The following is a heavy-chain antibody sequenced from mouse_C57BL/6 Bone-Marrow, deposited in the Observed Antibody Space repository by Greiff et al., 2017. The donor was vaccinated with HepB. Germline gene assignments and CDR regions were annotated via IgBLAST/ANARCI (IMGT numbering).Heavy chain of an antibody. CDR2: IDPETGGT. Sequence: QVQLKESGAELVRPGASVTLSCKASGYTFTDYEMHWVKQTPVHGLEWIGAIDPETGGTAYNQKFKGKAILTADKSSSTAYMELRSLTSEDSAVYYCLIYYYGSSTDYWGQGTTLTVSS. CDR1: GYTFTDYE. CDR3: LIYYYGSSTDY. J-gene: IGHJ2*01. D-gene: IGHD1-1*01. V-gene: IGHV1-15*01.